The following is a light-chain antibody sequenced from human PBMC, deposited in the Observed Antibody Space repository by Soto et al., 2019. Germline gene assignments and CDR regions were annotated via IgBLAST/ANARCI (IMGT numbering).Light chain of an antibody. CDR2: GAS. CDR3: QQYDTSPLT. J-gene: IGKJ4*01. CDR1: QRVSSN. Sequence: EIVLPQSPGTLSLWPGERVTLSCRPSQRVSSNLAWCQQKRGQAPRLLIYGASTRATGIPARFSGSESGTDFTLTISRREPEDFAVYHCQQYDTSPLTFGGGTKVDIK. V-gene: IGKV3-20*01.